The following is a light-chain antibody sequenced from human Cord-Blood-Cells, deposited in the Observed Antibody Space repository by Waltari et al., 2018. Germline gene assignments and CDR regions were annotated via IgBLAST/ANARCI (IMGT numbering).Light chain of an antibody. J-gene: IGLJ1*01. CDR2: QDS. CDR3: QAWDSSTYV. V-gene: IGLV3-1*01. CDR1: NMGDKY. Sequence: SYKLTQPPSVSVSPGQTASITCSGDNMGDKYACWYQQKPGQSPVLVIYQDSKRPSGIPERFSGSNSGNTATLTISGTQAMDEADYYCQAWDSSTYVFGTGTKVTVL.